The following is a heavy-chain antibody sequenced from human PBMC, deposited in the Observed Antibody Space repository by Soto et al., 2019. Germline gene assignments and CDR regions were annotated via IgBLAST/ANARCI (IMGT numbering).Heavy chain of an antibody. D-gene: IGHD2-15*01. CDR3: VRGYCSGGSFYDFDS. CDR1: GYTFSNYY. J-gene: IGHJ4*02. V-gene: IGHV1-46*01. Sequence: ASVKVSCKASGYTFSNYYMHWVRQAPGQGLEWMGIINPSGGRTSYAQEFQVRVTMTRDTSTSTVYMEVSSLRSEDTAVYYCVRGYCSGGSFYDFDSWGQGTLVTVSS. CDR2: INPSGGRT.